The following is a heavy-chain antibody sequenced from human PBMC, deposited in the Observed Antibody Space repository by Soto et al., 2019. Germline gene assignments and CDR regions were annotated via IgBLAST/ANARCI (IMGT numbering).Heavy chain of an antibody. CDR2: IKSKTDGGTT. CDR3: TPALGQLVYYFDY. V-gene: IGHV3-15*01. J-gene: IGHJ4*02. D-gene: IGHD6-6*01. Sequence: GSLRLSCAASGFTFSNAWMSWVRQAPGKGLEWVGRIKSKTDGGTTDYAAPVKGRFTISRDDSKNTLYLQMNSLKTEDTAVYYCTPALGQLVYYFDYWGQGTLVTVSS. CDR1: GFTFSNAW.